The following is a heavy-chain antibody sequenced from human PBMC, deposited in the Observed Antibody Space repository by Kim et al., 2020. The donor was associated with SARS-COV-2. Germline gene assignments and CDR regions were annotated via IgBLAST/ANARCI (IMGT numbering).Heavy chain of an antibody. CDR2: MNPNSGNT. CDR1: GYTFTSYD. J-gene: IGHJ6*03. D-gene: IGHD7-27*01. Sequence: ASVKVSCKASGYTFTSYDINWVRQATGQGLEWMGWMNPNSGNTGYAQKFQGRVTITRNTSISTAYMELSSLRSEDTAVYYCARTPYVLTDGTLIPYYYYYVEVWGKGTTVTASS. CDR3: ARTPYVLTDGTLIPYYYYYVEV. V-gene: IGHV1-8*01.